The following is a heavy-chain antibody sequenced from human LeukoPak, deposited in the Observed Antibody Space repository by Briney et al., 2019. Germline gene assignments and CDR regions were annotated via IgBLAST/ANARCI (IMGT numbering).Heavy chain of an antibody. D-gene: IGHD5-12*01. CDR2: INPNSGGT. V-gene: IGHV1-2*02. J-gene: IGHJ4*02. Sequence: GASVKVSCKASGYTFTDYYMHWVRQAPGQGLEWMGWINPNSGGTNYAQSFRGRVTMTRDTSISTAYMELSRLRSDDTAVYYCARDLRGYSGYYFDYWGQGTLVTVSS. CDR1: GYTFTDYY. CDR3: ARDLRGYSGYYFDY.